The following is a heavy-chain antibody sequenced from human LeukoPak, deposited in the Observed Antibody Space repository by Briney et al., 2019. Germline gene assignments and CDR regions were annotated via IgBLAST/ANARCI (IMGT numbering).Heavy chain of an antibody. CDR3: AKGPEAGPLYYFDY. J-gene: IGHJ4*02. D-gene: IGHD6-13*01. Sequence: GGSLRLSCAASGFTVSSNYMSWVRQAPGKGLEWVSAISGRNNYTYYADSVKGRFTISRDNSKNTLHLQMSSLRAEDTAVYYCAKGPEAGPLYYFDYWGQGTLVTVSS. CDR2: ISGRNNYT. V-gene: IGHV3-23*01. CDR1: GFTVSSNY.